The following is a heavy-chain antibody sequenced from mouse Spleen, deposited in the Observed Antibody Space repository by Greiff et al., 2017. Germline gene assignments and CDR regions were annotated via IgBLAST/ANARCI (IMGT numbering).Heavy chain of an antibody. CDR3: ARHGYYDYDENYAMDY. CDR1: GYTFTEYI. Sequence: VKVVESGAGLVKPGASVKLSCKASGYTFTEYIIHWVKQRSGKGLEWIGWFYPGSGSIKYNEKFKDKATLTADKSSSTVYMELSRLTSEDSAVYFCARHGYYDYDENYAMDYWGQGTSVTVSS. D-gene: IGHD2-4*01. V-gene: IGHV1-62-2*01. J-gene: IGHJ4*01. CDR2: FYPGSGSI.